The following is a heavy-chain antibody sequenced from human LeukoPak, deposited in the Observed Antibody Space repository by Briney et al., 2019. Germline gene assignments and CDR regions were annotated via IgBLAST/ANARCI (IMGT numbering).Heavy chain of an antibody. CDR1: GYSFTSYW. J-gene: IGHJ4*02. D-gene: IGHD3-22*01. CDR3: ARQYYYDSSGYHRTGYYFDY. Sequence: GESLKISCKGSGYSFTSYWIGWVRQMPGKGLEWMGIIYPGDSDTRYSPSFQGQVTISADKSISTAYLQWSSLKASDTAMYYCARQYYYDSSGYHRTGYYFDYWGQGTLVTVSS. CDR2: IYPGDSDT. V-gene: IGHV5-51*01.